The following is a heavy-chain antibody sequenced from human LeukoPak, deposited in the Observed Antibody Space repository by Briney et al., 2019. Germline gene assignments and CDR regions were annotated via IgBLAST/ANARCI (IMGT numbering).Heavy chain of an antibody. D-gene: IGHD5-18*01. CDR3: ATYTARLRYDAFDI. CDR2: IIPILGIA. CDR1: GGTFSSYA. J-gene: IGHJ3*02. V-gene: IGHV1-69*04. Sequence: GASVKVSCKASGGTFSSYAISWVRQAPGQGLEWMGRIIPILGIANYAQKFQGRVTITADKSTSTAYMELSSLRSEDTAVYYCATYTARLRYDAFDIWGQGTMVTVSS.